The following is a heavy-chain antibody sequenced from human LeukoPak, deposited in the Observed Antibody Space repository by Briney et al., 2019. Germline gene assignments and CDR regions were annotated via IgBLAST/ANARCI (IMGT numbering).Heavy chain of an antibody. V-gene: IGHV1-69*13. CDR2: IIPIFGTA. J-gene: IGHJ4*02. Sequence: SVKVSCKASGGTFSSYAISWVRQAPGQGLEWMGGIIPIFGTANYAQKYQGRVTITADESTSTAYMELSSLRSEDTAVYYCTRHEGIANYFDYWGQGTLVTVSS. CDR3: TRHEGIANYFDY. D-gene: IGHD6-13*01. CDR1: GGTFSSYA.